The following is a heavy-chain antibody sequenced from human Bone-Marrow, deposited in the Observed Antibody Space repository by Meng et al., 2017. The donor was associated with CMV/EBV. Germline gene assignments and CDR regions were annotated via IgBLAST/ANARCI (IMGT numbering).Heavy chain of an antibody. CDR2: INPNSGGT. D-gene: IGHD2-2*01. CDR1: GYTFTGYY. CDR3: ARDIIVPAIGPYYYYYYGMDV. J-gene: IGHJ6*02. V-gene: IGHV1-2*02. Sequence: ASVKVSCKASGYTFTGYYMHWVRQAPGQGLEWMGWINPNSGGTNYAQKFQGRVTMTRDTSISTAYMELSRLRSEDTAVYYCARDIIVPAIGPYYYYYYGMDVWGQGTTVTVSS.